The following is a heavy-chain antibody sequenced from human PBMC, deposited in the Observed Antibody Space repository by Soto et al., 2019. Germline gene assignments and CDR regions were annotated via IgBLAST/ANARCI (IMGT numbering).Heavy chain of an antibody. D-gene: IGHD5-18*01. CDR3: ARGMVTRTEGPKGSFDY. CDR1: GFTFSSYA. J-gene: IGHJ4*02. Sequence: GGSLRLSCAASGFTFSSYAMHWVRQAPGKGLEWVAVISYDGSNKYYADSVKGRFTISRDNSKNTLYLQMNSLRAEDTAVYYCARGMVTRTEGPKGSFDYWGQGTLVTVSS. CDR2: ISYDGSNK. V-gene: IGHV3-30-3*01.